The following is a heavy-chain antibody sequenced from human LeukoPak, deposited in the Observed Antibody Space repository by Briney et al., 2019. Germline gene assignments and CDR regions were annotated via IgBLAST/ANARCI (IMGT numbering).Heavy chain of an antibody. J-gene: IGHJ4*02. CDR2: IYHSGNT. V-gene: IGHV4-38-2*01. CDR3: ARTKRGIAARLRGINYYFGY. CDR1: GYSISSGYY. Sequence: SETLSLTCAVSGYSISSGYYWGWIRQLPGKGLEWIGNIYHSGNTNYNPSLKSRVTISVDTSKNQFSLKLSSVTAADTAVYYCARTKRGIAARLRGINYYFGYWGQGTLVTVSS. D-gene: IGHD6-6*01.